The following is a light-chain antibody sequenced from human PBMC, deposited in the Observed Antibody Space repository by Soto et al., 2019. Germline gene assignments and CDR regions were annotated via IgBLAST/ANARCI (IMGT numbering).Light chain of an antibody. V-gene: IGKV1-39*01. CDR3: QQGYNTPYT. J-gene: IGKJ2*01. CDR2: AAS. Sequence: DIQMTQSPSSLSASVGDRVTITCRASQSISTYLSWYQQKPGKAPKLLIYAASRLPSGVPSTFSGSGSGTYFILTINSLQPEDFATYCCQQGYNTPYTFGQGTKLEIK. CDR1: QSISTY.